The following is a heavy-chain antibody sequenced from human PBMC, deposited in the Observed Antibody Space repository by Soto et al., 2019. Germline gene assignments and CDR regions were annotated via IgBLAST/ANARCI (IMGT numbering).Heavy chain of an antibody. CDR1: GFTFSHYA. J-gene: IGHJ4*02. CDR2: MSNSGSRT. CDR3: AKAYFDILTGYFGDY. V-gene: IGHV3-23*01. D-gene: IGHD3-9*01. Sequence: VQLLESGGGLVQPGGSLRLSCAASGFTFSHYAMSWVRQAPGKGLEWVSGMSNSGSRTYYADSVKGRFIISRDNSKNTIYLQMNSLRPEDTAVYYSAKAYFDILTGYFGDYWGQGTLVSVSS.